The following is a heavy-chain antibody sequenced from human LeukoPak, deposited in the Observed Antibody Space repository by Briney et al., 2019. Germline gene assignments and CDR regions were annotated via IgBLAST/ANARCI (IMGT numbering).Heavy chain of an antibody. J-gene: IGHJ4*02. CDR3: ARLRDTMVRGVIITLDI. D-gene: IGHD3-10*01. Sequence: RASVKVSCKASGYTFTSYGISWVRQAPGHGLEWMGWISAYNGNTNYAQKLQGRVTMTTDTSTSTGYMELRSLRSDDTAVYYCARLRDTMVRGVIITLDIWGQGTLVTVSS. V-gene: IGHV1-18*01. CDR2: ISAYNGNT. CDR1: GYTFTSYG.